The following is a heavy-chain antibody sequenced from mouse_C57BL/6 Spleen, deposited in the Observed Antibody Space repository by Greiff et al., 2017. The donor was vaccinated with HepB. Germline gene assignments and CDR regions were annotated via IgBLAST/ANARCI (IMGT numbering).Heavy chain of an antibody. J-gene: IGHJ3*01. CDR3: ARPLYYGSNWFAY. CDR2: INPNNGGT. D-gene: IGHD1-1*01. V-gene: IGHV1-18*01. Sequence: EVKLMESGPELVKPGASVKIPCKASGYTFTDYNMDWVKQSHGKSLEWIGDINPNNGGTIYNQKFKGKATLTVDKSSSTAYMELRSLTSEDTAVYYCARPLYYGSNWFAYWGQGTLVTVSA. CDR1: GYTFTDYN.